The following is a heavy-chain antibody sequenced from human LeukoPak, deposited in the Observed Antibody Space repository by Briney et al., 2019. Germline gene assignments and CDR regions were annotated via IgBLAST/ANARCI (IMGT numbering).Heavy chain of an antibody. CDR3: ARDILGYCSSTSCYTRFDP. D-gene: IGHD2-2*02. J-gene: IGHJ5*02. CDR1: GYTFTSYG. V-gene: IGHV1-18*01. Sequence: ASVKVSCKASGYTFTSYGISWVRQAPGQGLEWMGWISAYNGNTNYAQKLQGRVTMTTDTSTSTAYMELRSLRSDDTAVYYCARDILGYCSSTSCYTRFDPWGQGTLVTVS. CDR2: ISAYNGNT.